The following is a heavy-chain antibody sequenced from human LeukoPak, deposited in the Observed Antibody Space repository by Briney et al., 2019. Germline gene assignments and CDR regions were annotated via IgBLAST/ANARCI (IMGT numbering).Heavy chain of an antibody. Sequence: LSLTCTVSGGSINSSPYYWGWIRQPPGKGLEWVSYISGSGSTIYYADSVKGRFTISRDNAKNSLYLQMNSLRAEDTAVYYCARAWTGYSYGDYWGQGTLVTVSS. CDR2: ISGSGSTI. J-gene: IGHJ4*02. CDR1: GGSINSSPYY. V-gene: IGHV3-11*01. CDR3: ARAWTGYSYGDY. D-gene: IGHD5-18*01.